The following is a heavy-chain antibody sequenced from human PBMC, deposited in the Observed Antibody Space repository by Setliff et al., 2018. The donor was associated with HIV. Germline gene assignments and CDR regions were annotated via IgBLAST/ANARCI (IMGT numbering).Heavy chain of an antibody. J-gene: IGHJ4*02. CDR1: GGSISNYY. D-gene: IGHD5-12*01. CDR3: ARGGSGYLYYFDY. V-gene: IGHV4-59*01. CDR2: IYYTGST. Sequence: PSETLSLTCTVSGGSISNYYWNWIRQPPGKGLEWIGYIYYTGSTNYDPSLKSRVTISLDTSKDQFSLKLSSVTAADTAIYYCARGGSGYLYYFDYWGQGTLVTVSS.